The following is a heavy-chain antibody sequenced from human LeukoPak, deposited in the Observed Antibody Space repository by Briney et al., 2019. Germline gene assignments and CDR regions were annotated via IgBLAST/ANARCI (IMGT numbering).Heavy chain of an antibody. V-gene: IGHV1-69*04. D-gene: IGHD1-26*01. CDR1: GGTFSSYA. Sequence: SVKVSCKASGGTFSSYAISWVRQAPGQGLEWMGRIFPILGIANYAQKFQGRVTITADKSTSTAYMELSSLRSEDTAVYYCARDEVIVGATCFDYWGQGTLVTVSS. J-gene: IGHJ4*02. CDR2: IFPILGIA. CDR3: ARDEVIVGATCFDY.